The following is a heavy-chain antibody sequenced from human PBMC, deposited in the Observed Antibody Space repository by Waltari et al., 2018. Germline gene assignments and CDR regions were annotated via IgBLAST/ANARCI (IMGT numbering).Heavy chain of an antibody. J-gene: IGHJ4*02. D-gene: IGHD4-4*01. CDR2: MNPNSGNT. Sequence: QVQLVQSGAEVKKPGASVKVSCKASGYTFTSYDINWVRQATGQGLECMGKGVEWMGWMNPNSGNTGYAQKFQGIVTRTRNTSISTDYMELSSLRLEDTAVYYCARTPLAVIDYFDYWGQGTLVTVSS. V-gene: IGHV1-8*01. CDR1: GYTFTSYD. CDR3: ARTPLAVIDYFDY.